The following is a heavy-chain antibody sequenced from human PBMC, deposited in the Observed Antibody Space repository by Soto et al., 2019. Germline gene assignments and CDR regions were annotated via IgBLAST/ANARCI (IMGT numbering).Heavy chain of an antibody. D-gene: IGHD4-17*01. J-gene: IGHJ6*02. CDR1: GFTFSGSA. CDR2: IRSKANSYAT. Sequence: GSLRLSCAASGFTFSGSAMHWVRQASGKGLEWVGRIRSKANSYATAYAASVKGRFTISRDDSKNTAYLQMNSLKTEDTAVYYCTHYGDYYYYGMDVWGQGTTVTVSS. V-gene: IGHV3-73*01. CDR3: THYGDYYYYGMDV.